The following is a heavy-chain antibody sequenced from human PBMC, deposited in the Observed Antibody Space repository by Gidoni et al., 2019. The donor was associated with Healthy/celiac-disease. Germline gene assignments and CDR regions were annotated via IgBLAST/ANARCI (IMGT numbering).Heavy chain of an antibody. CDR2: INPNSGGT. J-gene: IGHJ4*02. D-gene: IGHD2-15*01. Sequence: MHWVRQAPGQGLEWMGWINPNSGGTNYAQKFQGRVTMTRDTSISTAYMELSRLRSDDTAVYYCARDLRRGYCSGGSCYSPGYWGQGTLVTVSS. V-gene: IGHV1-2*02. CDR3: ARDLRRGYCSGGSCYSPGY.